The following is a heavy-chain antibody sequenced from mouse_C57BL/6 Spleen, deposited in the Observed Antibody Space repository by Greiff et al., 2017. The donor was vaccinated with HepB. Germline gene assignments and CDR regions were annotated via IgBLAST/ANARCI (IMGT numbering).Heavy chain of an antibody. D-gene: IGHD3-2*02. CDR1: GYAFSSSW. V-gene: IGHV1-82*01. Sequence: VQLQHSGPELVKPGASVKISCKASGYAFSSSWMNWVKQRPGKGLEWIGRIYPGDGDTNYNGKFKGKATLTADKSSSTAYMQLSSLTSEDSAVYFCASLDSSGYEDYAMDYWGQGTSVTVSS. CDR3: ASLDSSGYEDYAMDY. J-gene: IGHJ4*01. CDR2: IYPGDGDT.